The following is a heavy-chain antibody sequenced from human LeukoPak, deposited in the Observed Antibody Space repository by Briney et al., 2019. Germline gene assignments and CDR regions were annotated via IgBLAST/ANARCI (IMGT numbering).Heavy chain of an antibody. CDR3: ASCEGGSSWYYFDY. CDR2: IRYDGSYK. V-gene: IGHV3-30*02. J-gene: IGHJ4*02. CDR1: GFTFRSHG. D-gene: IGHD6-13*01. Sequence: QPGGSLRLSCAASGFTFRSHGMHWVRQAPGKGLEWVAFIRYDGSYKYYADSVKGRFTISRDNSKNTLYLQMNSLRAEDTAVYYCASCEGGSSWYYFDYWGQGTLVTVSS.